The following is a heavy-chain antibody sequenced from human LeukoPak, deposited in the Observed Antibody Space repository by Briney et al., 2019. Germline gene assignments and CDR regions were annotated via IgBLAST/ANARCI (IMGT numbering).Heavy chain of an antibody. D-gene: IGHD3-3*01. Sequence: SETLSLTCAVYGGSFSGYYWSWIRQPPGKGLEWIGEINHSGSTNYNPPLKSRVTISVDTSKNQFSLKLSSVTAADTAVYYCARGMYYDFWSGFSFDYWGQGTLVTVSS. J-gene: IGHJ4*02. CDR2: INHSGST. CDR3: ARGMYYDFWSGFSFDY. V-gene: IGHV4-34*01. CDR1: GGSFSGYY.